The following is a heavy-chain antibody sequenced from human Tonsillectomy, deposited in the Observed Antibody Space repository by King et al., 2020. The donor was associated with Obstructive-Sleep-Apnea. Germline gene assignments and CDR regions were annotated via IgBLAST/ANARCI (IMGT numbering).Heavy chain of an antibody. CDR1: GFTFSSYG. D-gene: IGHD1-7*01. CDR2: ILYDGNNK. Sequence: QLVQSGGGVVQPGRSLRLSCEASGFTFSSYGMHWVRQAPGKGLEWGSFILYDGNNKYYAGSVKGRFTISRDNPKNTLYLQMDDLRTEDTAVYYCAKDAAITGTLDYWGQGILVTVSS. V-gene: IGHV3-30*02. CDR3: AKDAAITGTLDY. J-gene: IGHJ4*02.